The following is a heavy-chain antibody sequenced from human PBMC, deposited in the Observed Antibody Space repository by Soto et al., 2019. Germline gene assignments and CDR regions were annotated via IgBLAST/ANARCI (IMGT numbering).Heavy chain of an antibody. CDR3: ASWGENLV. V-gene: IGHV4-39*01. CDR2: IYYSGST. D-gene: IGHD3-16*01. J-gene: IGHJ6*02. Sequence: PSETLSLTCTVSGGSIRSSCYYWGWIRQPPGKGLEWIGSIYYSGSTYYNPSLKSRVTISVDTSKNQFSLKLSSVTAADTAVYYCASWGENLVWGQGTTVT. CDR1: GGSIRSSCYY.